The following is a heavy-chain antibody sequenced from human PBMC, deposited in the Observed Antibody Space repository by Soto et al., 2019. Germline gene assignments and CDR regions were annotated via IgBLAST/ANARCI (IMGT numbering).Heavy chain of an antibody. D-gene: IGHD6-19*01. CDR3: ARDRGQPNNVYRSGWSLTTDY. CDR1: GYTFTSYG. V-gene: IGHV1-18*01. CDR2: IGAYNGNT. J-gene: IGHJ4*02. Sequence: ASVKVSCKASGYTFTSYGISWVRQAPGQGLEWMGWIGAYNGNTNYAQKLQGRVTMTTDTSTSTAYMELRSLRSDDTAVYYCARDRGQPNNVYRSGWSLTTDYWGQGTLVTVSS.